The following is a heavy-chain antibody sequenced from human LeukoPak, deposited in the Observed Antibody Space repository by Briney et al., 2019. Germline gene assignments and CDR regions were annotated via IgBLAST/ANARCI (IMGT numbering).Heavy chain of an antibody. V-gene: IGHV4-34*01. CDR3: AREMVRGGGAWFDP. D-gene: IGHD3-10*01. CDR2: INHSGST. Sequence: SETLSLTCAVYGGSFSGYYWSWIRQPPGKGLEWIGEINHSGSTNYNPSLKSRVTISVDTSKNQFSLKLSSVTAADTAVYYCAREMVRGGGAWFDPWGQGTLVTVSS. CDR1: GGSFSGYY. J-gene: IGHJ5*02.